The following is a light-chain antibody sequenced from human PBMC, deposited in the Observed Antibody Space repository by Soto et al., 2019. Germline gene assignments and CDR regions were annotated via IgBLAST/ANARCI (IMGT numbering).Light chain of an antibody. J-gene: IGKJ2*01. CDR3: QQRSNWPPA. Sequence: EIVLTQSPATLSLSPGERATLSCRASQSVSSYLAWHQQKPGQDPRLLIYDASNRATGIPARFSGSGSGTDFTRTISSLEPEDFAVYYCQQRSNWPPAFGQGTKLEIK. V-gene: IGKV3-11*01. CDR2: DAS. CDR1: QSVSSY.